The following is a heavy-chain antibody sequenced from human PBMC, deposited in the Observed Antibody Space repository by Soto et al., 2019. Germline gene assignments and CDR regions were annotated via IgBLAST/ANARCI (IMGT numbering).Heavy chain of an antibody. CDR2: ISDSGSKT. CDR3: AKGRWGYCAGGSSYPEF. Sequence: EVQLLESGGGLVLPGRSLRLSCAASGFTFGNYAMSWVRQRTGEGLEWVSAISDSGSKTFYTDSFRGRFTISRDNSKNTVFLQMNNLRGEATAVYYCAKGRWGYCAGGSSYPEFWGQGTLVKVSS. J-gene: IGHJ4*02. D-gene: IGHD2-8*02. V-gene: IGHV3-23*01. CDR1: GFTFGNYA.